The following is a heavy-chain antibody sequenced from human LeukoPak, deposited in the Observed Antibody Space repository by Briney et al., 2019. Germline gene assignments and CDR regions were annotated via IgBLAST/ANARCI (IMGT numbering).Heavy chain of an antibody. D-gene: IGHD2-2*01. Sequence: GGSLRLSCAASGFSFSSYAMTWVRQAPGKGLEWVSALSASGGTTYYADSVKGRFTTSRDNSKNTLYLQMNSLRAEDTAVYYCAKLPREYCSSTSCPNWFDTWGQGTLGTVSS. CDR3: AKLPREYCSSTSCPNWFDT. CDR2: LSASGGTT. V-gene: IGHV3-23*01. J-gene: IGHJ5*02. CDR1: GFSFSSYA.